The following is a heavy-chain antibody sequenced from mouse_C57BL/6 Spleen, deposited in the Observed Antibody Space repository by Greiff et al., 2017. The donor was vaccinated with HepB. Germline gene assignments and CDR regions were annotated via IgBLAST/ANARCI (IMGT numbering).Heavy chain of an antibody. Sequence: QVQLQQSGPELVKPGASVKLSCKASGYAFSSSWMNWVKQRPGKGLEWIGRIYPGDGDTYYNGKFKGKATLTADKSSGTAYLQLRSLTSEDSAVWFCARGGAFAYWGQGTLVTVSA. CDR2: IYPGDGDT. CDR1: GYAFSSSW. V-gene: IGHV1-82*01. CDR3: ARGGAFAY. D-gene: IGHD3-1*01. J-gene: IGHJ3*01.